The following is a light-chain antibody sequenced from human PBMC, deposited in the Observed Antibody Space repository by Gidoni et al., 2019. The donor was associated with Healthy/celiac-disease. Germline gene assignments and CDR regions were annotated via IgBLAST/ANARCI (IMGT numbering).Light chain of an antibody. J-gene: IGKJ3*01. CDR2: DAS. CDR3: QQRSNWPGT. CDR1: QSVSSY. Sequence: EIVLTQSPATLSLSPGERATLSCTASQSVSSYLAWYQQKPGQAPRLLIYDASNRATGIPARCSGSGSGTDFTLTISRLEPEDFAVYYCQQRSNWPGTFGPGTKVDIK. V-gene: IGKV3-11*01.